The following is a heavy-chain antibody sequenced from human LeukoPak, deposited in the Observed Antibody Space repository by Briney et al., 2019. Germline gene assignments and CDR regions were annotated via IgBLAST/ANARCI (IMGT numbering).Heavy chain of an antibody. CDR3: ARSAEHCNNGVCFTDYYMDV. D-gene: IGHD2-8*01. V-gene: IGHV1-2*06. CDR2: INPNSGDT. Sequence: ASVKVSCKASGYTSSGSYIHWVRQAPGQGLEWMGRINPNSGDTNFAQTFQGRITMARDTSITTAYMELSSPTSDDTAVYFCARSAEHCNNGVCFTDYYMDVWGKGTTVTVSS. CDR1: GYTSSGSY. J-gene: IGHJ6*03.